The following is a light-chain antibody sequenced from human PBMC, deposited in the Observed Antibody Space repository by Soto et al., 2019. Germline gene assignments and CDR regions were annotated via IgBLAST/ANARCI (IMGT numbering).Light chain of an antibody. CDR1: SSDVGGYNY. CDR3: NSYTSSSTRV. J-gene: IGLJ2*01. V-gene: IGLV2-14*01. CDR2: EVN. Sequence: QSALTQPASVSGSPGQSITISCTGTSSDVGGYNYVSWYQQHPGKAPKLLIYEVNNRPSGVSNRFSGSKSGNTASLTISGLQAEDEADYYCNSYTSSSTRVFSGGTKVTGL.